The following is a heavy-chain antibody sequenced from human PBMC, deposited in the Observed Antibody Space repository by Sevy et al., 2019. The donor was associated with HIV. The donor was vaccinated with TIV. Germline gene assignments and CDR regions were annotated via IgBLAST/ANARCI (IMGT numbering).Heavy chain of an antibody. CDR1: GFTFSSYW. D-gene: IGHD5-18*01. CDR2: MKQDGSEK. J-gene: IGHJ4*02. Sequence: GGSLRLSCAASGFTFSSYWMSWVRQAPGKGLERVATMKQDGSEKYYVDSVKGRFTISRDNAKHSLYLQMNSLRAEDTAVYYCVREGLGGFRYSLDCWCQGTLVTVSS. V-gene: IGHV3-7*01. CDR3: VREGLGGFRYSLDC.